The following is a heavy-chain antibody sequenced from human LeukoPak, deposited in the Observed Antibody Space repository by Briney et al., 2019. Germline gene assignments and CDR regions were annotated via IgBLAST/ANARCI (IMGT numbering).Heavy chain of an antibody. CDR1: GGSISSGGYY. J-gene: IGHJ4*02. Sequence: SQTLSLTCTVSGGSISSGGYYWSWIRQPPGKGLEWIGYIYHSGSTYYNPSLKSRVTISVDRSKNQFSLKLSSVTAADTAVYYCARVPDSVAGLPHYFDYWGQGTLVTVSS. V-gene: IGHV4-30-2*01. CDR2: IYHSGST. D-gene: IGHD6-19*01. CDR3: ARVPDSVAGLPHYFDY.